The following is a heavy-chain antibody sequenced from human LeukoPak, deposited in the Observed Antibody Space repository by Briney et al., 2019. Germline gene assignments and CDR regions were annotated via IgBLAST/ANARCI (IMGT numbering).Heavy chain of an antibody. CDR1: GFTFSSYG. V-gene: IGHV3-30*18. Sequence: PGGSLRLSCAASGFTFSSYGMHWVRQAPGKGLEGVAVISYDGSNKYYADSVKGRFTISRDNSKNTLYLQMNSLRAEDTAVYYCAKETGVRSWRDAFDIWGQGTMVTVSS. D-gene: IGHD6-13*01. CDR2: ISYDGSNK. CDR3: AKETGVRSWRDAFDI. J-gene: IGHJ3*02.